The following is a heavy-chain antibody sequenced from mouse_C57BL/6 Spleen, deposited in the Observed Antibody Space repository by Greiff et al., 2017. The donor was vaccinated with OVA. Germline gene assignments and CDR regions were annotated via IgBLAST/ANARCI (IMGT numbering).Heavy chain of an antibody. CDR1: GYTFTSYW. D-gene: IGHD2-12*01. Sequence: VQLQQPGAELVQPGASVKLSCTASGYTFTSYWMHWVRQRPGRGLEWIGRIDPNSGGTKYNEKFKSKATLTVDKPSSTAYMQLSSLTAEDSAVYYCARSDYYSAMDYWGQGTSVTVSS. J-gene: IGHJ4*01. CDR3: ARSDYYSAMDY. CDR2: IDPNSGGT. V-gene: IGHV1-72*01.